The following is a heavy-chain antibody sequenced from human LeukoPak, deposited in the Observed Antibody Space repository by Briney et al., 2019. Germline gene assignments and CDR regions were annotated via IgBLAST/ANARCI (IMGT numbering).Heavy chain of an antibody. Sequence: PSDTLSLTCTVSGGSISSYYWSWIRQPPGKGLEWIGYIYYSGSTNYNPSLKSRVTISVDTSKNQFSLKLSSVTAADTAVYYCARDRVDTDAFDIWGQGTMVTVSS. CDR1: GGSISSYY. CDR3: ARDRVDTDAFDI. CDR2: IYYSGST. V-gene: IGHV4-59*01. D-gene: IGHD5-18*01. J-gene: IGHJ3*02.